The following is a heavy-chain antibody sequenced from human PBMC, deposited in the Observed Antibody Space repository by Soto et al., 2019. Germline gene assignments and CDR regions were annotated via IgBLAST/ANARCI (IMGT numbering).Heavy chain of an antibody. CDR1: GFTFSDYG. J-gene: IGHJ4*02. V-gene: IGHV3-30*18. Sequence: GGSLRLSCAASGFTFSDYGMHWVRQAPGKGLEWVAVMSYDGSNKYYADSVKSRFTISRDNSKNTLYLQMNRLRDEDTAVYYCAKVREDIVLLVALDYWGQGTQVTVSS. CDR3: AKVREDIVLLVALDY. D-gene: IGHD2-8*01. CDR2: MSYDGSNK.